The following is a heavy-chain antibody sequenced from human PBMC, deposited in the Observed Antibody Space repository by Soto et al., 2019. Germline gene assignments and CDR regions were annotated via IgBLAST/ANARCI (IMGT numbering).Heavy chain of an antibody. V-gene: IGHV3-30-3*01. CDR1: GFTFSSYA. Sequence: QVQLVESGGGVVQPGRSLRLSCAASGFTFSSYAMHWVRQAPAKGLEWVAVISYDGSNKYYAGSVKGRFTISRDNSKNTLDLQMNSLMAEDTAVYYCAREGWDIVAAGRSLVFDYWGQGTLVTVSS. CDR2: ISYDGSNK. J-gene: IGHJ4*02. CDR3: AREGWDIVAAGRSLVFDY. D-gene: IGHD6-13*01.